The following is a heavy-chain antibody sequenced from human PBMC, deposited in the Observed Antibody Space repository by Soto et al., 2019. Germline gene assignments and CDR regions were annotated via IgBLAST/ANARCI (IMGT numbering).Heavy chain of an antibody. CDR3: AIPPPRESYGYGASFDY. V-gene: IGHV1-69*13. D-gene: IGHD5-18*01. J-gene: IGHJ4*02. CDR2: IIPIFGTA. CDR1: GGTFSSYA. Sequence: ASVKVSCKASGGTFSSYAISWVRQAPGQGLEWMGGIIPIFGTANYAQKFQGRVTITADESTSTAYMELSSLRSEDTAVYYCAIPPPRESYGYGASFDYWGQGTLVTVSS.